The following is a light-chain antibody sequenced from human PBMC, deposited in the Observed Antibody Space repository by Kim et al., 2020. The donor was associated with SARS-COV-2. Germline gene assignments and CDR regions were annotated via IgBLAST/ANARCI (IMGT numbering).Light chain of an antibody. CDR1: SSDVGYYDY. CDR3: SSYTSSSILL. CDR2: DVS. V-gene: IGLV2-14*03. Sequence: QSVVTQPASVSGSPGQSITISCTGTSSDVGYYDYVSWYQQHPGKAPKLMIYDVSNRPSGVSNRFSGSKSGNMASLTISGLQAEDEADYYCSSYTSSSILLFGTGTKVTVL. J-gene: IGLJ1*01.